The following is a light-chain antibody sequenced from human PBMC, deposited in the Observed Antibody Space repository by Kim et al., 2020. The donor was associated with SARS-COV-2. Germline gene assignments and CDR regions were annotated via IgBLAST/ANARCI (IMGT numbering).Light chain of an antibody. CDR3: QAWDSSTAV. J-gene: IGLJ1*01. CDR1: KLGNKY. CDR2: EDT. Sequence: SVFPGQTASISCSGDKLGNKYAYWYQQKPGQSPVVVIYEDTKRPSGIPERFSGSNSGNTATLTISGTQAMDDADYYCQAWDSSTAVFGTGIKVTVL. V-gene: IGLV3-1*01.